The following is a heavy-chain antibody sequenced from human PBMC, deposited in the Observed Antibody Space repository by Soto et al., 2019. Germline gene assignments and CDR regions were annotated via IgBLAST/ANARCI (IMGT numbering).Heavy chain of an antibody. D-gene: IGHD1-26*01. CDR1: GFTFRSYA. Sequence: EVQLLESGGGLVQPGGSLRLSCAASGFTFRSYAMSWVRQAPGKALEWVSAISGTGGSTYYADSVKCRFTISRDNSKNTLYLQMNSLRAEDTAVYYCAKPPSGSYPRAEYFQHWGQGTLDTVSS. CDR3: AKPPSGSYPRAEYFQH. CDR2: ISGTGGST. V-gene: IGHV3-23*01. J-gene: IGHJ1*01.